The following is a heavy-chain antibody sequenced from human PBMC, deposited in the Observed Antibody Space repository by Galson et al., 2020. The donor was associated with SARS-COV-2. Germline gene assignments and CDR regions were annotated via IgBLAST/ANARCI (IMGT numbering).Heavy chain of an antibody. Sequence: ASVKVPCKASGYTFSAYGMNWVRQAPGHGLEWIGWINTNTGKPTYAQAFTGRFALSLDTSVNTAYLQITGLKTEDTAVYFCARDTGWWYFDLWGRGSLVTVSS. CDR3: ARDTGWWYFDL. CDR2: INTNTGKP. J-gene: IGHJ2*01. V-gene: IGHV7-4-1*02. CDR1: GYTFSAYG.